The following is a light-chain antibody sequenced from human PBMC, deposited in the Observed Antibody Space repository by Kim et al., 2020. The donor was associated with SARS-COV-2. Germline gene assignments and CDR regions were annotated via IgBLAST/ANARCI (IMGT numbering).Light chain of an antibody. CDR3: QQYTGSRT. Sequence: PGERGTLSCRASQTVSRNSLAWYQQRPGQAPRLLIHGASNRATGIPDRFSGSGSGTDFTLTISRLEPEDFAVYYCQQYTGSRTFGQGTKVDIK. V-gene: IGKV3-20*01. J-gene: IGKJ1*01. CDR1: QTVSRNS. CDR2: GAS.